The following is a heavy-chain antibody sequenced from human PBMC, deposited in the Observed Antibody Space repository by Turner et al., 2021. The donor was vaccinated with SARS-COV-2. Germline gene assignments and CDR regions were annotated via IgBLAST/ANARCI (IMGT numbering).Heavy chain of an antibody. CDR1: GYNLTELS. CDR3: ATALPIMGGPNYGAYYYYYGMDV. J-gene: IGHJ6*02. Sequence: SCKVSGYNLTELSMHWVRQAPGKGLEWMGGFDPEDGETIYAQKFQGRVTMTEDTSTDTAYMELSSLRSEDTAVYYCATALPIMGGPNYGAYYYYYGMDVWGQGTTVTVSS. CDR2: FDPEDGET. D-gene: IGHD4-17*01. V-gene: IGHV1-24*01.